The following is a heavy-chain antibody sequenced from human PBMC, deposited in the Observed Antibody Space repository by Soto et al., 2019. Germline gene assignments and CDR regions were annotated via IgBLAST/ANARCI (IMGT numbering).Heavy chain of an antibody. CDR1: GFTFSSYA. CDR3: ARDHEPQLVH. Sequence: QVQLVESGGGVVQPGRSLRLSCAASGFTFSSYAMHWVRQAPGKGLEWVAVISYDGSNKYYADSVKGRFTISRDNSKNTLYLQMNRLRAEDTAVYYCARDHEPQLVHWGQGTLVTVSS. J-gene: IGHJ4*02. CDR2: ISYDGSNK. V-gene: IGHV3-30-3*01. D-gene: IGHD6-13*01.